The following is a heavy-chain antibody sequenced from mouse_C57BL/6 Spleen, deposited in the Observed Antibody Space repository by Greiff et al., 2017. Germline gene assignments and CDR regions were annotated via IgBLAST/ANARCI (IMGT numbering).Heavy chain of an antibody. V-gene: IGHV5-17*01. Sequence: EVMLVESGGGLVKPGGSLKLSCAASGFTFSDYGMHWVRQAPEKGLEWVAYISSGSSTIYYADTVEGRFTISRDNAKNTLFLQMTSLRSEDTAMYYCARGPYEYADYWGQGTTLTVSS. D-gene: IGHD2-4*01. CDR2: ISSGSSTI. J-gene: IGHJ2*01. CDR1: GFTFSDYG. CDR3: ARGPYEYADY.